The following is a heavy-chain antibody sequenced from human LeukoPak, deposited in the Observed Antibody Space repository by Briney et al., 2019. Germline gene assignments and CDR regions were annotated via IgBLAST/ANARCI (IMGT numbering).Heavy chain of an antibody. CDR3: ARGPYYDFWSGYYGNYGMDV. CDR1: GGSISSGVYS. D-gene: IGHD3-3*01. V-gene: IGHV4-30-2*01. Sequence: SQTLSLTCAVSGGSISSGVYSWSWIRQPPGKGLEWIGYIYHSGSTYYNPSLKSRVTISVDRSKNQFSLKLSSVTAADTAVYYCARGPYYDFWSGYYGNYGMDVWGQGTTVTVSS. CDR2: IYHSGST. J-gene: IGHJ6*02.